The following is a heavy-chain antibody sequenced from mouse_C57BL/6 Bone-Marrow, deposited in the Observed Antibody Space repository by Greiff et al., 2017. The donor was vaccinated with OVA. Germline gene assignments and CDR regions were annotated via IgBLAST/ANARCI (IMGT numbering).Heavy chain of an antibody. CDR1: GYAFSSYW. V-gene: IGHV1-80*01. CDR3: ARWIYYDYDEGAWFAY. CDR2: IYPGDGDT. J-gene: IGHJ3*01. Sequence: QVQLQQSGAELVKPGASVKISCKASGYAFSSYWMNWVKQRPGTGLEWIGQIYPGDGDTNYNGKFKGKATLTADKSSSTAYMQLSSLTSEDSAVYFCARWIYYDYDEGAWFAYWGQGTLVTVSA. D-gene: IGHD2-4*01.